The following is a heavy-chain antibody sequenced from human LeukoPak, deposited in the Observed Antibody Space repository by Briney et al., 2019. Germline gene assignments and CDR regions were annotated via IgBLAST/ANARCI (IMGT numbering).Heavy chain of an antibody. V-gene: IGHV3-21*06. D-gene: IGHD3-22*01. J-gene: IGHJ5*02. CDR2: ISDSRTYI. CDR3: ARKTYYYDTSPAGWFDT. Sequence: GGSLRLSCAASGFTFRSYSMNWVRQAPGKGLEWVSSISDSRTYIYYADSLKGRFTISRDNAKNSLYLQMNSVRVEDTAIYYCARKTYYYDTSPAGWFDTWGQGPLGTVSS. CDR1: GFTFRSYS.